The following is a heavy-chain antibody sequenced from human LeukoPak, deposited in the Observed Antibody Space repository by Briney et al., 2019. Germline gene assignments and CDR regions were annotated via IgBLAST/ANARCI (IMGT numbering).Heavy chain of an antibody. Sequence: GASVKVSCKASGYTFTSYDINWVRQATGQGLEWMGWMNPNSGNTGYAQKFQGRVTITRNTSISTAYMELSSLRSEDTAVYYCARDRITMVRGVTYWFDPWGQGTLVTVSS. CDR3: ARDRITMVRGVTYWFDP. CDR2: MNPNSGNT. CDR1: GYTFTSYD. V-gene: IGHV1-8*03. D-gene: IGHD3-10*01. J-gene: IGHJ5*02.